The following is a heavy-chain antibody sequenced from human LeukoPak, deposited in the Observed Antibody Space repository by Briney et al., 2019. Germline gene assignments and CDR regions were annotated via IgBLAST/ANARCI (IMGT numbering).Heavy chain of an antibody. CDR3: ARGSGSHLPYYFDY. CDR2: ISYDGSNK. CDR1: GFTFSSYG. D-gene: IGHD3-10*01. J-gene: IGHJ4*02. Sequence: GGSLRLSCAASGFTFSSYGMHWVRQAPGKGLEWVAVISYDGSNKYYADSVKGRFTISRDNSKNTLYLQMNSLRAEDTAVYYCARGSGSHLPYYFDYWGQGTLVTVSS. V-gene: IGHV3-30*03.